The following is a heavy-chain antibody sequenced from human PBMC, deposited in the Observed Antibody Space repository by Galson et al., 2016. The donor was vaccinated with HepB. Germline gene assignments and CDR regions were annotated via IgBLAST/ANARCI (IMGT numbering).Heavy chain of an antibody. J-gene: IGHJ5*02. Sequence: SVKVSCKASGYTFTSYYLHWVRQAPGQGLEWMGIINPSGGNTSYAQKFQGRVTMTRDTSTSTVYMELSSLRSEDTAVYYCGRDRLPKIGGVIIRTNWFDPWGQGTLVTVPS. CDR3: GRDRLPKIGGVIIRTNWFDP. V-gene: IGHV1-46*01. CDR2: INPSGGNT. CDR1: GYTFTSYY. D-gene: IGHD3-10*01.